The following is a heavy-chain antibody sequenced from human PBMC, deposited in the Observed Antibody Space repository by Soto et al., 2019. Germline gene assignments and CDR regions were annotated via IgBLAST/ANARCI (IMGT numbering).Heavy chain of an antibody. Sequence: AAVQVCSTARVRRFTGYGIRWVLQAPGQGQAWMGWISAYNCNTNYAQKLQGRVTMTTDTSTSTAYMELRSLRSDDTAVYYCARELDTPTSGDYGMD. CDR3: ARELDTPTSGDYGMD. CDR1: VRRFTGYG. D-gene: IGHD6-6*01. V-gene: IGHV1-18*01. J-gene: IGHJ6*01. CDR2: ISAYNCNT.